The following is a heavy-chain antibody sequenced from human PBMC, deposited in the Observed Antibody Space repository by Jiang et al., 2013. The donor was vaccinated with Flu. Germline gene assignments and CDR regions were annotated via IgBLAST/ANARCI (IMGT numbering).Heavy chain of an antibody. Sequence: SGAEVKKPGASVKVSCKASGYTFTGYYMHWVRQAPGQGLEWMGWINPNSGGTNYAQKFQGRVTMTRDTSISTAYMELSRLRSDDTAVYYCARDREPSSSWPQVADYWGQGTLVTVSS. J-gene: IGHJ4*02. CDR1: GYTFTGYY. CDR2: INPNSGGT. CDR3: ARDREPSSSWPQVADY. D-gene: IGHD6-13*01. V-gene: IGHV1-2*02.